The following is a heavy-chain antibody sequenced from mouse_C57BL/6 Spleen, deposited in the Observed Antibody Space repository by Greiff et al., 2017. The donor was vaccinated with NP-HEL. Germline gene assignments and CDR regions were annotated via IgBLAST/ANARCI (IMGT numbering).Heavy chain of an antibody. J-gene: IGHJ2*01. CDR1: GYTFTSYW. V-gene: IGHV1-69*01. D-gene: IGHD2-1*01. Sequence: VKLQQPGAELVMPGASVKLSCKASGYTFTSYWMHWVKQRPGQGLEWIGEIDPSDSYTNYNQKFKGKSTLTVDKSSSTAYMQLSSLTSEDSAVYYCANGNYGFDYWGQGTTLTVSS. CDR3: ANGNYGFDY. CDR2: IDPSDSYT.